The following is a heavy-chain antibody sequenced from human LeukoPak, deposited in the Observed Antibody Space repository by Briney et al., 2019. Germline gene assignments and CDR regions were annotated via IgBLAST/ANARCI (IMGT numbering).Heavy chain of an antibody. J-gene: IGHJ3*02. CDR3: ARHGGVDCGGDCYAVDI. D-gene: IGHD2-21*02. CDR2: IWYDGSNK. Sequence: PGGSLRLSCAASGFTFSSYGMHWVRQAPGKGLEWVAVIWYDGSNKYYADSVKGRFTISRDNSKNTLYLQMNSLRAEDTAVYYCARHGGVDCGGDCYAVDIWGQGTMVTVSS. CDR1: GFTFSSYG. V-gene: IGHV3-33*01.